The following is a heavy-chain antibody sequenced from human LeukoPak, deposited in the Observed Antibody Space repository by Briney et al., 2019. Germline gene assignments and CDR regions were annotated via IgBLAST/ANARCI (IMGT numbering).Heavy chain of an antibody. CDR1: GGSISSYY. CDR2: IKQDGSEK. J-gene: IGHJ4*02. D-gene: IGHD6-19*01. Sequence: PSETLSLTCTVSGGSISSYYWSWVRQAPGKGLEWVAKIKQDGSEKYYVDSVKGRFIISRDNAKNSLYLQMNSLRAEDTAVYYCVRALGYSSGCGDYWGQGTLVTVSP. CDR3: VRALGYSSGCGDY. V-gene: IGHV3-7*01.